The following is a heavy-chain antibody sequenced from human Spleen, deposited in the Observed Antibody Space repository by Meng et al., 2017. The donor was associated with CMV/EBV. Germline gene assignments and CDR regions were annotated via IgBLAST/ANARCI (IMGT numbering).Heavy chain of an antibody. J-gene: IGHJ4*02. Sequence: GGSLRLSCAATGFNFDDYGMSWVRQGPGKGLEWVSGINWNGGHTDYTDSVKGRFTISRDNARNSLYLQLNSLRAEDTALYYCARNWGYNDGTSYYWGMFDYWGQGTLVTVSS. V-gene: IGHV3-20*04. CDR3: ARNWGYNDGTSYYWGMFDY. D-gene: IGHD3-22*01. CDR2: INWNGGHT. CDR1: GFNFDDYG.